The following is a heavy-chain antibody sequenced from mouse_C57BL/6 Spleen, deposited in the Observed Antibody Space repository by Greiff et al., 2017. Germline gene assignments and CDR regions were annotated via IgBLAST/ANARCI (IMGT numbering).Heavy chain of an antibody. V-gene: IGHV1-82*01. D-gene: IGHD1-1*01. CDR2: IYPGDGDT. Sequence: VMLVESGPELVKPGASVKISCKASGYAFSSSWMNWVKQRPGKGLEWIGRIYPGDGDTNYNGKLKGKATLTADKSSSTAYMQLSSLTSEDSAVYFCARDYYGSSYPLFDYWGQGTTLTVSS. J-gene: IGHJ2*01. CDR1: GYAFSSSW. CDR3: ARDYYGSSYPLFDY.